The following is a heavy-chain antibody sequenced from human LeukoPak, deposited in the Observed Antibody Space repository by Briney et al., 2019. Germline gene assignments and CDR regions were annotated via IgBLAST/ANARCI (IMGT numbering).Heavy chain of an antibody. V-gene: IGHV4-34*01. CDR2: INHSGST. CDR3: ARGYLFDP. J-gene: IGHJ5*02. Sequence: PSETLSLTCAVYGGSFSGYYWSWIRQPPGKGLEWIGEINHSGSTNYNPSLKSRVTISVDTSKNQFSLKLSSVTAADTAVYYCARGYLFDPWGQGTLVTVSS. CDR1: GGSFSGYY.